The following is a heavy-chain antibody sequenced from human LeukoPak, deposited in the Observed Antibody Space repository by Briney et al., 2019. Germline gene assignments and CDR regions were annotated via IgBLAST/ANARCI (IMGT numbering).Heavy chain of an antibody. D-gene: IGHD6-13*01. Sequence: PSETLSLTCTVSGDSISSHYWSWLRQPPGKGLEWIGYIHTSGSTNYNPSLKSRVTISVDTSKNQLSLKLTSVTAADTAVYYCARQSAAAGTFWFDPWGQGTLVTVSS. CDR2: IHTSGST. CDR3: ARQSAAAGTFWFDP. CDR1: GDSISSHY. J-gene: IGHJ5*02. V-gene: IGHV4-4*09.